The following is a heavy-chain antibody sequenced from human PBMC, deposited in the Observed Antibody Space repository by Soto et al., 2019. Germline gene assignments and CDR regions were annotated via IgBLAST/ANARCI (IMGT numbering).Heavy chain of an antibody. CDR1: GGSISRYY. D-gene: IGHD3-22*01. CDR3: ARGYYDSSGQSNTFDI. J-gene: IGHJ3*02. V-gene: IGHV4-59*01. Sequence: SETLSLTCSVSGGSISRYYWSWIRQPPGKGLEWIGYAYYSGDTGYNPSLKSRVTISVDTSKNQFSLKLSSVTAADTAVYYCARGYYDSSGQSNTFDIWGQGTMVTVSS. CDR2: AYYSGDT.